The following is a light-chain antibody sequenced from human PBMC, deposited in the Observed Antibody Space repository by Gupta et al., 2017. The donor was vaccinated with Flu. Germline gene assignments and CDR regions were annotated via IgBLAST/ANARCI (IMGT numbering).Light chain of an antibody. Sequence: DIQITQSPSTLSASVGDRVTITCRASQSIINWLAWYQQKPGKAPKLLIYKASNLESGVPSRFSGSGSGTEFTLTISSLQPDDFATYYCQQYSTLGTFGPGTKVDIK. CDR1: QSIINW. CDR2: KAS. CDR3: QQYSTLGT. V-gene: IGKV1-5*03. J-gene: IGKJ3*01.